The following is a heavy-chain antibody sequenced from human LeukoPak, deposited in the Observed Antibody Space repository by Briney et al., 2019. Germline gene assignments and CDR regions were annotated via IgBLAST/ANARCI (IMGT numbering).Heavy chain of an antibody. CDR3: ARDRGGSGWYYFDY. D-gene: IGHD6-19*01. CDR1: GFTFSSYW. CDR2: ISYNGTNE. V-gene: IGHV3-30-3*01. Sequence: GGSLRLSCAASGFTFSSYWMTWVRQAPGKGLEWVAGISYNGTNEYYPDSLKGRFTISRDNSKNTLYLQMNSLRAEDTALYYCARDRGGSGWYYFDYWGQGTLVTVSS. J-gene: IGHJ4*02.